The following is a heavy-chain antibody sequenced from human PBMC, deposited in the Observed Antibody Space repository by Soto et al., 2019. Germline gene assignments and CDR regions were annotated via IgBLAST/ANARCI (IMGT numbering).Heavy chain of an antibody. CDR3: AKIGDYYDSSGYYQKYFQH. CDR2: ISGSGGST. J-gene: IGHJ1*01. Sequence: GGSLRLSCAASGFTFSSYAMSWVRQAPGKGLEWVSAISGSGGSTYYADSVKGRFTISRDNSKNTLYLQMNSLRAEDTAVYYCAKIGDYYDSSGYYQKYFQHWGQGTLVTVSS. V-gene: IGHV3-23*01. D-gene: IGHD3-22*01. CDR1: GFTFSSYA.